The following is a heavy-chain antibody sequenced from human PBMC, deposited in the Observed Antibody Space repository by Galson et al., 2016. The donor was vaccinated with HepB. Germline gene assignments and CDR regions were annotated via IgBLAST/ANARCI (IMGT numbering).Heavy chain of an antibody. V-gene: IGHV3-30*04. J-gene: IGHJ4*02. CDR3: ARAPGGGFARGPLDY. Sequence: SLRLSCAASGFTFSSYAVHWVRQAPGKGLEWVAVISFDGSDKKYADSVEGRFTISRDNSKNTLYLQMNSLRPEDTALYYCARAPGGGFARGPLDYWGQGTLATVSS. CDR1: GFTFSSYA. D-gene: IGHD5-24*01. CDR2: ISFDGSDK.